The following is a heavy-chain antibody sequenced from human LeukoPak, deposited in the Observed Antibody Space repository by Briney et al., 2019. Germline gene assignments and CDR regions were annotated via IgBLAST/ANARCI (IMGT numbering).Heavy chain of an antibody. D-gene: IGHD2-15*01. J-gene: IGHJ4*02. CDR2: ISTNGGST. CDR1: GFTLSSYT. Sequence: GGSLRLSCAASGFTLSSYTMTWVRQAPGKGLEWVSTISTNGGSTYYADSVKGRFTISRDNSKNMLHLQMNSLRVEDTAVYYCAKGRLVVTATDYWGQGTLVTVSS. CDR3: AKGRLVVTATDY. V-gene: IGHV3-23*01.